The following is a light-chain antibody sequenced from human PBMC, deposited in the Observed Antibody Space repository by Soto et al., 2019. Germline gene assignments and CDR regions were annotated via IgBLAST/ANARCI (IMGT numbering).Light chain of an antibody. V-gene: IGKV3-20*01. CDR2: GAS. CDR1: QSVHFNY. Sequence: EILLTQSPVALALSPGGTTTLSCWASQSVHFNYLAWYQQKPGQAPRLLIYGASSRATGIPDRFRGSGSGTDFTLTISRLEPEDFAVYYCQHYDGSPITFGHGTRLEIK. J-gene: IGKJ5*01. CDR3: QHYDGSPIT.